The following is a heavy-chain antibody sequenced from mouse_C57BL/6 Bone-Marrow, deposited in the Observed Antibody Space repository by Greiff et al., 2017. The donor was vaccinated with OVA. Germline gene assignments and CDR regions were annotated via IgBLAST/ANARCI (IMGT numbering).Heavy chain of an antibody. CDR1: GFTFSSYA. CDR2: ISSGGDYI. V-gene: IGHV5-9-1*02. D-gene: IGHD1-1*01. Sequence: EVKLVESGEGLVKPGGSLKLSCAASGFTFSSYAMSWVRQTPEKRLEWVAYISSGGDYIYYADTVKGRFTISRDNARNTLYLQMSSLKSEDTAMYYCTRDRNYYGSSYEYYYAMDYWGQGTSVTVSS. J-gene: IGHJ4*01. CDR3: TRDRNYYGSSYEYYYAMDY.